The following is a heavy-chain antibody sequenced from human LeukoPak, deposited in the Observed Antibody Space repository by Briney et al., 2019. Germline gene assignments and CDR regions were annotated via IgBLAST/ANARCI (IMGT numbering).Heavy chain of an antibody. Sequence: SETLSLTCTVSGASISSGDYYWSWIRQPPGKGLEWIGYIYYSGSTYYNPSLKSRVTISVDTSKDQFSLKLSSVTAADTAVYYCARVDYDSSGYYRSYYFDYWGQGTLVTVSS. J-gene: IGHJ4*02. CDR2: IYYSGST. D-gene: IGHD3-22*01. CDR3: ARVDYDSSGYYRSYYFDY. V-gene: IGHV4-30-4*08. CDR1: GASISSGDYY.